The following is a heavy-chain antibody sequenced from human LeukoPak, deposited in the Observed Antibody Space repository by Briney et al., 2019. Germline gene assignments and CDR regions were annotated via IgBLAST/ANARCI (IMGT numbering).Heavy chain of an antibody. CDR3: ARRAAGSSWPFDY. J-gene: IGHJ4*02. Sequence: SETLSLTCAVSGVAISRGGYAWNWIRQPPGKGLEWIAYIYHSGTTYYNPSLKSRATISVDTSKNQFSLKLSSVTAADTAVYYCARRAAGSSWPFDYWGQGTLVTVSS. V-gene: IGHV4-30-2*05. CDR2: IYHSGTT. CDR1: GVAISRGGYA. D-gene: IGHD6-13*01.